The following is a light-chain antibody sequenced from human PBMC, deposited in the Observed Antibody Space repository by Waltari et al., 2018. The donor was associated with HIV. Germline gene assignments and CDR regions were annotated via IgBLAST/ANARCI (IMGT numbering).Light chain of an antibody. CDR2: SVS. V-gene: IGLV2-14*03. J-gene: IGLJ3*02. Sequence: QSALTQPASVSGPLGQSITISCPGTRGDIGDYNYVSWYQQHPGEVPTVLIFSVSNRPSGVSSRFSGSKAGNTASLTLSGLQAEDEADYYCSSYTSNNTWVFGGGTKLTVL. CDR1: RGDIGDYNY. CDR3: SSYTSNNTWV.